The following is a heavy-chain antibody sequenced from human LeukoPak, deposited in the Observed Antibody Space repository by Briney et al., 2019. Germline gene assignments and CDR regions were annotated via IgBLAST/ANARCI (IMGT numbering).Heavy chain of an antibody. D-gene: IGHD4-17*01. Sequence: ASVKVSCKVSGYTLTELSMHWVRQAPGKGLEWMGGFDPEDVETIYAQKFQGRVTITEDTSTDTAYMELSSLRSEDTAVYYCATEYYGDFLWGQGTLVTVSS. V-gene: IGHV1-24*01. J-gene: IGHJ4*02. CDR1: GYTLTELS. CDR3: ATEYYGDFL. CDR2: FDPEDVET.